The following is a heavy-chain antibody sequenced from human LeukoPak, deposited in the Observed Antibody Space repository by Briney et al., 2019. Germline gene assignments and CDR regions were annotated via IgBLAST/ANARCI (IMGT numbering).Heavy chain of an antibody. CDR2: ISGSGGST. J-gene: IGHJ4*02. CDR3: ANTDYVWGSYRYRGFDY. D-gene: IGHD3-16*02. CDR1: GGSISSGGYS. V-gene: IGHV3-23*01. Sequence: ETLSLTCAVSGGSISSGGYSWSWIRQPPGKGLEWVSAISGSGGSTYYADSVKGRFTISRDNSKNTLYLQMNSLRAEDTAVYYCANTDYVWGSYRYRGFDYWGQGTLVTVSS.